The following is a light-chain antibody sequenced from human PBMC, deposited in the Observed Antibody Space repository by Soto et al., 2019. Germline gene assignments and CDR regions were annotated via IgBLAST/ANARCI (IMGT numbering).Light chain of an antibody. CDR2: LEGSGSY. J-gene: IGLJ2*01. CDR3: ETWDSNIRV. V-gene: IGLV4-60*03. Sequence: QPVLTQSSSASASLGSSVKLTCTLSSGHRSYIIAWHQQQPGKAPRYLMKLEGSGSYNKGSGVPDRFSGSSSGADRYLTMSNLQSEDEADYYCETWDSNIRVFCGGTKLTVL. CDR1: SGHRSYI.